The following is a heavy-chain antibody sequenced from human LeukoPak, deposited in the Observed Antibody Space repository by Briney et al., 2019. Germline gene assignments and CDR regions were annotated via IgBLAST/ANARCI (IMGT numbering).Heavy chain of an antibody. Sequence: GGSLRLSCAASGFTVSSNSMSWVRQAPGKGLVWVSRIASDGSSTTYADSVKGRFSISRDNAKNTLYLQMNSLRVEDTAVYYCARGRPHGNDYWGQGTWSPSPQ. CDR2: IASDGSST. CDR3: ARGRPHGNDY. J-gene: IGHJ4*02. CDR1: GFTVSSNS. D-gene: IGHD4-23*01. V-gene: IGHV3-74*01.